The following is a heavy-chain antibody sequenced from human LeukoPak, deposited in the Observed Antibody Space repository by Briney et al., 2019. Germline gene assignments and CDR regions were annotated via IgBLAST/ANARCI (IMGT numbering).Heavy chain of an antibody. Sequence: GGSLRLSCAASGFTFSSYAMNWVRQAPGKGLEWVSSISNSSSYRYYTDSVRGRFTISRDNAKNSLYLQMNSLRVEDTAVYCCARAFYDSSGYYNWYFDLWGRGTLVTVSS. CDR3: ARAFYDSSGYYNWYFDL. J-gene: IGHJ2*01. D-gene: IGHD3-22*01. CDR1: GFTFSSYA. V-gene: IGHV3-21*01. CDR2: ISNSSSYR.